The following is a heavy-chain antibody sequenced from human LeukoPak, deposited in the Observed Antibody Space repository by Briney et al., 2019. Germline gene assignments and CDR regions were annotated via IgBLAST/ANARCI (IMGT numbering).Heavy chain of an antibody. Sequence: GRSLRLSCAASGFTFSSYAMHWVRQAPGKGLEWVAVISYDGSNKYYADSVKGRFTISRENSKNTLYVQMNSLRAEDTAVYYCARVLKYDFWSGHPGYWGQGTLVTVSS. D-gene: IGHD3-3*01. J-gene: IGHJ4*02. CDR3: ARVLKYDFWSGHPGY. CDR1: GFTFSSYA. V-gene: IGHV3-30*04. CDR2: ISYDGSNK.